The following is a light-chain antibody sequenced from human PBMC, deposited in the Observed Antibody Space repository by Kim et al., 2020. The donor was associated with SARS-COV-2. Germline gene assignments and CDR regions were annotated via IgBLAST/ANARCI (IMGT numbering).Light chain of an antibody. CDR2: KAS. CDR1: QSVSSW. CDR3: QQYDSHPYT. J-gene: IGKJ2*01. V-gene: IGKV1-5*03. Sequence: GDRVTITCRASQSVSSWLAWYQQKPGKAPKLLIYKASTLEGGVPSRFSGRGSGTEFTLTINSLQPDDFATYSCQQYDSHPYTFGQGTKLEI.